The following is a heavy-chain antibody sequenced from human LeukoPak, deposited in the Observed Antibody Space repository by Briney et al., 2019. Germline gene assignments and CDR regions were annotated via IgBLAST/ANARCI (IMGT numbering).Heavy chain of an antibody. CDR1: GDSVSSNSAA. CDR3: ARDGGSI. D-gene: IGHD2-15*01. V-gene: IGHV6-1*01. Sequence: SQTLSLTCAISGDSVSSNSAAWNWFGQSPSRGLEWLGRTYYRSKWFNDYAESVKSRITINPDTSKNQFSLQLNSVTPEDAAMYYCARDGGSIWGQGTLVTVSS. J-gene: IGHJ4*02. CDR2: TYYRSKWFN.